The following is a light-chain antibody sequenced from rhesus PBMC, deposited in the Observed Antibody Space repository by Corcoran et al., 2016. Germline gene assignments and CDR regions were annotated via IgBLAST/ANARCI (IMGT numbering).Light chain of an antibody. Sequence: DIQMTQSPSSVSASGGDRVTITCRASQGISSSLVWYPQKPGKAPRVQIYYVTTLQSGVPSRFSGSGSGTEFTLTISSLPPEDFATYYCQQCNSLPRTFGLGTKLDIK. CDR2: YVT. CDR3: QQCNSLPRT. CDR1: QGISSS. J-gene: IGKJ3*01. V-gene: IGKV1-25*01.